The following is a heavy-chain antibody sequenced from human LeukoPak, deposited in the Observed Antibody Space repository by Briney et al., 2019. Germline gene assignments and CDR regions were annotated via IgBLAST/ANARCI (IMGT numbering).Heavy chain of an antibody. CDR2: IHSGVST. D-gene: IGHD4-17*01. V-gene: IGHV3-53*01. CDR1: GFTVSSNY. CDR3: ARDGTVTAGPFDP. J-gene: IGHJ5*02. Sequence: PGGSLRLSCAASGFTVSSNYMSWVRQAPGKGLEWVSFIHSGVSTYYADSVKGRFTISRDNSKNTLYLQMNSLTAEDTAVYYCARDGTVTAGPFDPWGGGTLVTVSS.